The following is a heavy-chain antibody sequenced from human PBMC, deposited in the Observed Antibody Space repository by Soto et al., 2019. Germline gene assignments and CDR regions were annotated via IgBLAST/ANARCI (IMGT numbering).Heavy chain of an antibody. CDR2: GGSGGSR. J-gene: IGHJ6*03. CDR3: LKFRGRAYPYYYMDV. V-gene: IGHV3-23*01. D-gene: IGHD2-21*01. Sequence: DVQLLESGGGLVQWGGSLRLSCVTSGFTFSTYGMTWVRQAPGKGLEWVSYGGSGGSRYYAESVKGRFTISRDNSKNTLSLEMNSLRAEHTATYYCLKFRGRAYPYYYMDVWGKGTTVTVSS. CDR1: GFTFSTYG.